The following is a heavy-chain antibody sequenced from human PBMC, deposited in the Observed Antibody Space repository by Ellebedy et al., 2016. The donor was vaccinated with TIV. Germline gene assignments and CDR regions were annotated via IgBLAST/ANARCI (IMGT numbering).Heavy chain of an antibody. CDR3: ARIPKDYYDSSGYLG. V-gene: IGHV3-21*01. CDR1: GFTFSSYS. D-gene: IGHD3-22*01. CDR2: ISSSSSYI. J-gene: IGHJ4*02. Sequence: PGGSLRLSCAASGFTFSSYSMNWVRQAPGKGLEWVSSISSSSSYIYYADSVKGRFTISRDNAKNSLYLQMNSLRAEDTAVYYCARIPKDYYDSSGYLGWGQGTLVTVSS.